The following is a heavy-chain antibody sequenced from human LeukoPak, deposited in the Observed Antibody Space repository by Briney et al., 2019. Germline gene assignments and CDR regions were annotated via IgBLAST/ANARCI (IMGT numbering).Heavy chain of an antibody. J-gene: IGHJ4*02. CDR3: ARDARTTVTPDY. CDR2: ISSSSSYI. Sequence: GGSLRLSCAASGFTFSSYSMNWVRQAPGKGLEWVSSISSSSSYIYYADSVKGRFTISRDNAKNSLYLQMNSLRAEDTAVYYCARDARTTVTPDYWGQGTLVTVSS. V-gene: IGHV3-21*01. CDR1: GFTFSSYS. D-gene: IGHD4-17*01.